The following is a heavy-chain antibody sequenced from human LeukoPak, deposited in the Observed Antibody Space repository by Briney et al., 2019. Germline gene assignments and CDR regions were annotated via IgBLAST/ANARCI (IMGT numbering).Heavy chain of an antibody. CDR3: ARASHIVVVPAAINMGLDY. J-gene: IGHJ4*02. D-gene: IGHD2-2*02. V-gene: IGHV1-2*02. CDR2: INPNSGGT. CDR1: GYTFTGYY. Sequence: ASVKVSCKASGYTFTGYYMHWVRQAPGQGLEWMGWINPNSGGTNYAQKFQGRVTMTRDTSISTAYVELNRLRSDDTAVYYCARASHIVVVPAAINMGLDYWGQGTLVTVSS.